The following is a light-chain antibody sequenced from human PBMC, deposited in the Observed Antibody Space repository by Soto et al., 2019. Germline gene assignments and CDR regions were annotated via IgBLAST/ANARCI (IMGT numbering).Light chain of an antibody. J-gene: IGLJ1*01. CDR2: GNI. V-gene: IGLV1-40*01. Sequence: QSALAQPPSVSGAPGQKVTISCTGSSSNIGAGYDLHWYQQLPGTAPKLLLYGNINRPSGVPDRFSGSKSGTSASLAITGLQAEDEADYYCQSYDSSLSVYVFGTVSKVTV. CDR1: SSNIGAGYD. CDR3: QSYDSSLSVYV.